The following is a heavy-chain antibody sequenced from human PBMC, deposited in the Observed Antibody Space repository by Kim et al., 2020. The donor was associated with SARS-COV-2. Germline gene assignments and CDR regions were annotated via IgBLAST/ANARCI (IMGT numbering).Heavy chain of an antibody. Sequence: SETLSLTCAVSGGSISSGGYSWSWIRQPPGKGLEWIGYIYHSGSTYYNPSLKSRVTISVDRSKNQFSLKLSSVTAADTAVYYCARVRYCSGGSCYSNAFDIWGQVTMVTVSS. J-gene: IGHJ3*02. CDR1: GGSISSGGYS. V-gene: IGHV4-30-2*01. D-gene: IGHD2-15*01. CDR2: IYHSGST. CDR3: ARVRYCSGGSCYSNAFDI.